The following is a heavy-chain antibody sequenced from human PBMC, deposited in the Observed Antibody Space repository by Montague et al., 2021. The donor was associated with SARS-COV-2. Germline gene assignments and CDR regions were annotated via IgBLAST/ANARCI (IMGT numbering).Heavy chain of an antibody. J-gene: IGHJ5*02. Sequence: PALVKPTQTPTLTCTFSGFSLSTSGMCVSWIRQPPGKALEWLARIDWDXDKYYSTSLKTWLTISKDTSKNQVVLTMTNMDPVDTATYYCALETPMVTFLAWGQGTLVTVSS. CDR2: IDWDXDK. CDR3: ALETPMVTFLA. V-gene: IGHV2-70*11. CDR1: GFSLSTSGMC. D-gene: IGHD5-18*01.